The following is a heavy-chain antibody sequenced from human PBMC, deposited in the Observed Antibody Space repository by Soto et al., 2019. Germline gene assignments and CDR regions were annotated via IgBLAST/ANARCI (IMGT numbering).Heavy chain of an antibody. Sequence: GGSLRLSCAASGFTFDDYAMHWVRQAPGKGLEWVSGISWNSGSIGYADSVKGRFTISRDNAKTSLYLQMNSLRAEDTALYYCAKDQAPGGQQLEAFDIWGQGTMVTVSS. D-gene: IGHD6-13*01. CDR2: ISWNSGSI. J-gene: IGHJ3*02. CDR3: AKDQAPGGQQLEAFDI. V-gene: IGHV3-9*01. CDR1: GFTFDDYA.